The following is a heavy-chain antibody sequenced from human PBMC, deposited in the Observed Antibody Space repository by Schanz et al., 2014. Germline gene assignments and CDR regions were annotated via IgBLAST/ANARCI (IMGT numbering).Heavy chain of an antibody. V-gene: IGHV1-69*02. CDR1: GGTFNSYT. CDR2: FIPILDVG. J-gene: IGHJ4*02. Sequence: QVQLVQSGAEVKKPGSSMKVSCKASGGTFNSYTISWVRQARGQGLEWVGRFIPILDVGNYAQQFQDRLTMTRDASTSTVYMELSSLRSEDTAVYVYTSEADDHDGLRSYSSVWGQGTLVTVSS. D-gene: IGHD3-10*01. CDR3: TSEADDHDGLRSYSSV.